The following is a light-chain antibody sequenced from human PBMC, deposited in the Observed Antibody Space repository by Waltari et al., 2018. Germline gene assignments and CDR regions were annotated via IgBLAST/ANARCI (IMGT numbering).Light chain of an antibody. CDR1: SSDVGGYNY. Sequence: QSALTQPASVSGSPGQSLTISCTGTSSDVGGYNYVSWYQQHPGGAPRLMIYGVTNRPSGVSIRFSGSKSGNPASLTISGLQPEDEAYYYCSSYTTSDTLIFAGGTKLTVL. J-gene: IGLJ2*01. CDR2: GVT. V-gene: IGLV2-14*03. CDR3: SSYTTSDTLI.